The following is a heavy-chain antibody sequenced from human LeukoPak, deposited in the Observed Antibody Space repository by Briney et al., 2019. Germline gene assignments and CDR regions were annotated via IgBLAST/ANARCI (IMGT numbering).Heavy chain of an antibody. J-gene: IGHJ6*02. CDR1: GGSVSSGSYY. CDR2: IYYSGST. Sequence: SSETLSLTCTVPGGSVSSGSYYWSWIRQPPGKGLEWIGYIYYSGSTNYNPSLKSRVTISVDTSKNQFSLKLSSVTAADTAVYYCARVSKNYDILTGFGLYYYYYGMDVWGQGTTATVS. CDR3: ARVSKNYDILTGFGLYYYYYGMDV. V-gene: IGHV4-61*01. D-gene: IGHD3-9*01.